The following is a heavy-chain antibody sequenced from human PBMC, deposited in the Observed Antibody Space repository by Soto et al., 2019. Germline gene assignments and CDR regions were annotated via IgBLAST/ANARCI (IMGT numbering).Heavy chain of an antibody. CDR1: GFTFDDFA. CDR2: ITWNIGNI. V-gene: IGHV3-9*01. Sequence: EAQLVESGGGLIQPGGSLRLSCAVSGFTFDDFAMHWVRQAPGKGLEWVSSITWNIGNIDYADSVRGRFTISRDNARDSLYLQMNTLTPEDTALYYCAKDLLKGSRSSTYYHFFGLDVWGQGTTVTVSS. D-gene: IGHD6-6*01. J-gene: IGHJ6*02. CDR3: AKDLLKGSRSSTYYHFFGLDV.